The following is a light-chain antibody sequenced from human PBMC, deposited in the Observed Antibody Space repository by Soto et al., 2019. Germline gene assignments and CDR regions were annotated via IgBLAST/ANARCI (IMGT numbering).Light chain of an antibody. CDR3: QQYDDFPC. J-gene: IGKJ3*01. CDR1: HDIINH. V-gene: IGKV1-33*01. Sequence: DIQMTQSPSSLSASVGDRVTITCQASHDIINHLNWYQQKPGKAPKLLIYDASNLEIGVPSRFTGSGSVTDFRFTISRPQPEASASYSCQQYDDFPCFGPGTKGAIK. CDR2: DAS.